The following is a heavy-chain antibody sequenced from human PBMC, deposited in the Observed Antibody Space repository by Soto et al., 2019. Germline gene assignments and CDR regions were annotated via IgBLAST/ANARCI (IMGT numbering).Heavy chain of an antibody. Sequence: ASVKVSCKASGYTFTSYGISWVRQAPGQGLEWMGWISAYHGNTNYAQKLQGRVTMTTDTPTSTAYMELRSLTSDDTAVYYCARDPSSYDRSCYYLDLWGQGTMVTVSS. V-gene: IGHV1-18*01. CDR2: ISAYHGNT. D-gene: IGHD3-22*01. CDR3: ARDPSSYDRSCYYLDL. J-gene: IGHJ4*02. CDR1: GYTFTSYG.